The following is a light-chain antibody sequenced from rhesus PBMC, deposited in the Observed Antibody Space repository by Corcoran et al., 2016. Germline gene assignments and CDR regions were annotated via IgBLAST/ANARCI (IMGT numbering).Light chain of an antibody. CDR1: ENVNNY. CDR2: KAS. J-gene: IGKJ2*01. V-gene: IGKV1-74*01. CDR3: QHGYGTPYS. Sequence: DIQMTQSPSSLSASVGDRVTITCRASENVNNYLNWSQQKPGKAPKLLLYKASTLQSGVPSRFSGSGSGTDYTFTISSLQPEDVATYYCQHGYGTPYSFGQGTKVEIK.